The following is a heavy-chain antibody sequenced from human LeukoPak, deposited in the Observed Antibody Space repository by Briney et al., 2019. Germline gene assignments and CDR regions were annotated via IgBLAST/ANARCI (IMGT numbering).Heavy chain of an antibody. V-gene: IGHV3-23*01. D-gene: IGHD3-16*01. CDR2: ISGSAVDT. Sequence: GGSLRLSCAASGFTFNLYGMTWVRQAPRKGLEWVSGISGSAVDTYYADSVKGRFTISRDNSKNELFLQMNNLRAEDTAVYFCAKLGTYWYFDVWGRGTLVTVSS. CDR3: AKLGTYWYFDV. CDR1: GFTFNLYG. J-gene: IGHJ2*01.